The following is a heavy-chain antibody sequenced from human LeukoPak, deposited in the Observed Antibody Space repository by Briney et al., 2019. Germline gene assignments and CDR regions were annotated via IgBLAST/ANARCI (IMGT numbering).Heavy chain of an antibody. Sequence: GGSLSLSCEASGFDVSSNYMNWVRQAPGKGLEWVSILYSGGSTYYADSVKGRFTVSRDSSGNTLFLHMTRLKTEDTAVYFCARAGDHYHWYLDVWGRGTLVTVSS. CDR1: GFDVSSNY. CDR2: LYSGGST. J-gene: IGHJ2*01. D-gene: IGHD1-14*01. V-gene: IGHV3-53*01. CDR3: ARAGDHYHWYLDV.